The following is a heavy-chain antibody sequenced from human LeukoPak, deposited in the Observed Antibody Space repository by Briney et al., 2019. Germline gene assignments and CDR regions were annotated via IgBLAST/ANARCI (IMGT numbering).Heavy chain of an antibody. CDR2: ISTYNCNT. Sequence: GASVKVSCKASGYTLTSYGISWVRQAPGQGLEWMGWISTYNCNTGYAQKFQGRVTVTTDTSTSTVYMEVTSLRSDATAVYYCARDGYCTSTSCCFDYWGQGTLVTVSS. CDR1: GYTLTSYG. V-gene: IGHV1-18*01. J-gene: IGHJ4*02. CDR3: ARDGYCTSTSCCFDY. D-gene: IGHD2-2*03.